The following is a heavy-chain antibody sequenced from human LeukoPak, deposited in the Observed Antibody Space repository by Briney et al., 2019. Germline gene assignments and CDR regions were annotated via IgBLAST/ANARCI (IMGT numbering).Heavy chain of an antibody. CDR2: ISSNGGST. D-gene: IGHD3-22*01. J-gene: IGHJ4*02. Sequence: GGSLRLSCAASGFTFSSYAMHWVRQAPGKGLEYVSAISSNGGSTYYANSVKGRFTISRDNSKNTLYLQMGSLRAEDMAVYYCASGRYYYDSSGYYYWGQGTLVTVSS. CDR3: ASGRYYYDSSGYYY. CDR1: GFTFSSYA. V-gene: IGHV3-64*01.